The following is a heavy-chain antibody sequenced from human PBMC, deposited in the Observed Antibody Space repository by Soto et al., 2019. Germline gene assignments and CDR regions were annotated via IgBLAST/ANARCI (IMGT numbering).Heavy chain of an antibody. CDR2: INPNSGGT. D-gene: IGHD2-21*02. CDR1: GYTFTGYY. CDR3: ASPHCGVDCYSGFDY. Sequence: QVQLVQSGAEVKKPGASVKVSCKASGYTFTGYYMHWVRQAPGQGLEWMGWINPNSGGTNYAQKFQVWVTITRDPSIRPAYLDLSRLTSDDTAVYYCASPHCGVDCYSGFDYWGQGTLVTVSS. J-gene: IGHJ4*02. V-gene: IGHV1-2*04.